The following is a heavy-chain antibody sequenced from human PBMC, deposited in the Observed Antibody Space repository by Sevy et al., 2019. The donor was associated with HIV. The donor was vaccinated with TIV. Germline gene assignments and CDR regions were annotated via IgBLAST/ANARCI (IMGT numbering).Heavy chain of an antibody. V-gene: IGHV3-23*01. D-gene: IGHD3-22*01. CDR3: AKRGNYDSRYWYFDL. CDR2: IGGSGTST. J-gene: IGHJ2*01. Sequence: GGSLRLSCEASGFTFSCCAMTWVRQTPGKGLEWVSTIGGSGTSTFYAGSVRGRFIISRDNSKNTLFLQMNSLRAEDTAVYFCAKRGNYDSRYWYFDLWGRGTLVTVSS. CDR1: GFTFSCCA.